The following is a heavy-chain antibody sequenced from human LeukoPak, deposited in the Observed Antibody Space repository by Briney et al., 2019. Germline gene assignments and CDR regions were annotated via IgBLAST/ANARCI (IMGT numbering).Heavy chain of an antibody. J-gene: IGHJ3*02. V-gene: IGHV4-39*01. CDR2: IYYNGGT. CDR1: GGSISSSTYY. CDR3: ARRIVAAGNDAFDI. Sequence: PSETLSLTCTVSGGSISSSTYYWGWIRQPPGKGLEWIGSIYYNGGTYYNPSLKSRVTISVDTSKNQFSLKLSSVTAADTAIYYCARRIVAAGNDAFDIWGQGTMVTVSS. D-gene: IGHD6-13*01.